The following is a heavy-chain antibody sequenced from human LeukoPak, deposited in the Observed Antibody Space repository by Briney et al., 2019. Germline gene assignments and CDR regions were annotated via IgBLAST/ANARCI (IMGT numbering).Heavy chain of an antibody. V-gene: IGHV3-53*01. D-gene: IGHD3-22*01. J-gene: IGHJ4*02. Sequence: GGSLRLPCAASGFTVSSNYMSWVRQAPGKGLEWVSVIYSGGSTYYADSVKGRFTISRDNSKNTLYLQMNSLRAEDTAVYYCARSRYYDSSGYPDYWGQGTLVTVSS. CDR1: GFTVSSNY. CDR2: IYSGGST. CDR3: ARSRYYDSSGYPDY.